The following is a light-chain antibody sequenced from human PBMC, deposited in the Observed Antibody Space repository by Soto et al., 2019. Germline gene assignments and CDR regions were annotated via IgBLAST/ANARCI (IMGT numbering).Light chain of an antibody. J-gene: IGKJ2*01. CDR3: QQYFSLPYT. Sequence: DIVMTQSPDSLAVSLGERATINCKSSQSVLYNSNNKNHLARYQQKPGQPPKLLIDWASTRESGVPDRFSGSGSGTDFTLTISSLQAADVAVYYCQQYFSLPYTFGQGTKLEIK. CDR2: WAS. V-gene: IGKV4-1*01. CDR1: QSVLYNSNNKNH.